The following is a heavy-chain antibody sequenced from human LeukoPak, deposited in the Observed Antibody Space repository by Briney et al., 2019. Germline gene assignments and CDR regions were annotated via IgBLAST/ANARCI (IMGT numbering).Heavy chain of an antibody. D-gene: IGHD3-16*02. V-gene: IGHV3-33*01. CDR1: GYTLSRCL. CDR2: IWYDGSNK. J-gene: IGHJ4*02. CDR3: ARGSGVEKLGELSTCDY. Sequence: GGSLILLCAASGYTLSRCLRHWARQAPGKGLEWVAVIWYDGSNKYYADSVKVRFTISRAASKNTLYLQMNSLRPEDTAVYYCARGSGVEKLGELSTCDYWGQGTLVTVSS.